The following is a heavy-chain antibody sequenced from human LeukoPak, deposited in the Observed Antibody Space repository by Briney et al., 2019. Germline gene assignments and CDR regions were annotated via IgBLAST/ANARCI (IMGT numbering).Heavy chain of an antibody. V-gene: IGHV4-4*07. D-gene: IGHD4-17*01. J-gene: IGHJ3*02. CDR2: IYTSGST. CDR3: ARVPLRAVTRGAFDI. CDR1: GGSISSYY. Sequence: SETLSLTCTVSGGSISSYYWSWIRQPAGKGLEWIGRIYTSGSTNCNPSLKSRVTMSVDTSKNQFSLKLSSVTAADTAVYYCARVPLRAVTRGAFDIWGQGTMVTVSS.